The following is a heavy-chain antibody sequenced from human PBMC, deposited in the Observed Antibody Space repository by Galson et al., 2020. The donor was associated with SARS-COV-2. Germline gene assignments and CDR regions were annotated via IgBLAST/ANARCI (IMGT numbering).Heavy chain of an antibody. V-gene: IGHV3-48*03. J-gene: IGHJ4*02. Sequence: GGSLRLSCAASGFTFSSYEMNWVRQAPGKGLEWVSYISSSGSTIYYADSVKGRFTISRDNAKNSLYLQMNSLRAEDTAVYYCARGGSVVTPDYWGQGTLVTVSS. CDR1: GFTFSSYE. CDR3: ARGGSVVTPDY. D-gene: IGHD2-2*01. CDR2: ISSSGSTI.